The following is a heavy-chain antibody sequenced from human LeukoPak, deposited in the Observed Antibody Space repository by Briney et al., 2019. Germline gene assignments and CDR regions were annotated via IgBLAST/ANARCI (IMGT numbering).Heavy chain of an antibody. J-gene: IGHJ4*02. D-gene: IGHD4-17*01. V-gene: IGHV4-39*07. CDR2: IYYSATT. CDR3: ARVPTVTFFDY. CDR1: GGSISSSSYY. Sequence: SETLSLTCTVSGGSISSSSYYWGWIRQPPGKGLEWIGSIYYSATTYYNPSLKSRVTISVDTSKNQFSLKLSSVTAADTAVYYCARVPTVTFFDYWGQGTLVTVSS.